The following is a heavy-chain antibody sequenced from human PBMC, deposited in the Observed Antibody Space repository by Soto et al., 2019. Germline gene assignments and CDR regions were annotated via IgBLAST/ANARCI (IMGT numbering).Heavy chain of an antibody. CDR2: TYYRSKWYN. J-gene: IGHJ6*02. V-gene: IGHV6-1*01. CDR1: GDSVSSNSAA. Sequence: SQTLSLTCAISGDSVSSNSAAWNWIRQSPSRGLEWLGRTYYRSKWYNDYAVSVKSRITINPDTSKNQFSLQLNSVTPEDTAVYYCAREYYGSGSYYTHVYYYYGMDVWGQGTTVTVSS. CDR3: AREYYGSGSYYTHVYYYYGMDV. D-gene: IGHD3-10*01.